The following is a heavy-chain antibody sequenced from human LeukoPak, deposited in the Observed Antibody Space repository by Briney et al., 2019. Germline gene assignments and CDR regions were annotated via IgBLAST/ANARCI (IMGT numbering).Heavy chain of an antibody. V-gene: IGHV1-46*01. CDR3: ARIGLLGYCSGGSCSQRLVDY. CDR1: GYTFTSYA. J-gene: IGHJ4*02. D-gene: IGHD2-15*01. CDR2: INPSGGST. Sequence: GASVKVSCKASGYTFTSYAMHWVRQAPGQRLEWMGIINPSGGSTSYAQKFQGRVTMTRDTSTSTVYMELSSLRSEDTAVYYRARIGLLGYCSGGSCSQRLVDYWGQGTLVTVSS.